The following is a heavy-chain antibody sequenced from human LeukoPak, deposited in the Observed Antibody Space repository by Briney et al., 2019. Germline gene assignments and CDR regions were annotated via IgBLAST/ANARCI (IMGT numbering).Heavy chain of an antibody. D-gene: IGHD1-7*01. CDR1: DGSFSGYY. CDR2: INHNGST. Sequence: SETLSLTCAVYDGSFSGYYWSWIRQPPGKGLEWIGDINHNGSTYYNPSLKSRVTISVDTSKNQFSLKLSSVTAADTAVYYCARSAGEGLELPNWFDPWGQGTLVTVSS. V-gene: IGHV4-34*01. J-gene: IGHJ5*02. CDR3: ARSAGEGLELPNWFDP.